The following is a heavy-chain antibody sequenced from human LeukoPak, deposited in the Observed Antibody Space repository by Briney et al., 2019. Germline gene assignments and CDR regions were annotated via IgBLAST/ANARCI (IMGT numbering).Heavy chain of an antibody. J-gene: IGHJ4*02. CDR3: TTFWTGHYVVDY. CDR1: GFTFTDAW. CDR2: IESNSDGGAT. Sequence: PGGSLRLSCAASGFTFTDAWVTWVRQAPGKGLEWVGRIESNSDGGATEYAAPVKGRFTISRDDSEATLYLQMNSLKAEDTAVYYCTTFWTGHYVVDYWGQGTLVTVSS. V-gene: IGHV3-15*04. D-gene: IGHD3-3*01.